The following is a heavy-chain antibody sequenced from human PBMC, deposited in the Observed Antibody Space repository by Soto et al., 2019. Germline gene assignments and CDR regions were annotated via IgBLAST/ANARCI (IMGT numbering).Heavy chain of an antibody. J-gene: IGHJ5*02. V-gene: IGHV3-21*01. D-gene: IGHD3-3*01. Sequence: GGSLRLSCAASGFTFSSYSMNWVRQAPGKGLEWVSSISSSSSYIYYADSVKGRFTISRDNAKNSLYLQMNSLRAEDTAVYYCARDAEAVGVVIVEGPESDWFDPWGQGTLVTVSS. CDR1: GFTFSSYS. CDR2: ISSSSSYI. CDR3: ARDAEAVGVVIVEGPESDWFDP.